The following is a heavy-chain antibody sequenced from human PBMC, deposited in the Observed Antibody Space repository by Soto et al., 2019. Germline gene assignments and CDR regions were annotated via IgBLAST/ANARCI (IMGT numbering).Heavy chain of an antibody. CDR1: GGSVSSGSYY. D-gene: IGHD3-9*01. CDR2: IYYSGST. V-gene: IGHV4-61*01. CDR3: ARDPKYYDILTGYHNWYFDL. Sequence: QVQLQESGPGLVKPSETLSLTCTVSGGSVSSGSYYWSWIRQPPGKGLEWIGYIYYSGSTNYNPSLKSRVTISVDTSKNQFSLKLSSVTAADTAVYYCARDPKYYDILTGYHNWYFDLWGRGTLVTVSS. J-gene: IGHJ2*01.